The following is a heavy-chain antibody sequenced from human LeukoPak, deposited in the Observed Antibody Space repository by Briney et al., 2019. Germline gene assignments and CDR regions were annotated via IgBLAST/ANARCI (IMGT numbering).Heavy chain of an antibody. CDR3: TRMAAAGTYYYYYMDV. D-gene: IGHD6-13*01. V-gene: IGHV3-49*04. CDR2: IRSKAYGGTT. J-gene: IGHJ6*03. CDR1: GFTFGDYA. Sequence: GGSLRLSCTASGFTFGDYAMSWVRQAPGKGLEWVGFIRSKAYGGTTEYAASVKGRFTISRDDSKSIAYLQMNSLKTEDTAVYYCTRMAAAGTYYYYYMDVRGKGTTVTVSS.